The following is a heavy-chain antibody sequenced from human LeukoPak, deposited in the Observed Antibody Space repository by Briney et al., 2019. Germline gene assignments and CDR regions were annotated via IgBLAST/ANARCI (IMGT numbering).Heavy chain of an antibody. Sequence: ASVKVSCKVSGYTLTELSMHWVRQAPGKGLEWMGWISAYNGNTNYAQKLQGRVTRTTDTSTSTAYMELRSLRSDDTAVYYCASGAYVGPRLYYMDVWGKGTTVTVSS. D-gene: IGHD1-26*01. CDR3: ASGAYVGPRLYYMDV. V-gene: IGHV1-18*01. CDR1: GYTLTELS. CDR2: ISAYNGNT. J-gene: IGHJ6*03.